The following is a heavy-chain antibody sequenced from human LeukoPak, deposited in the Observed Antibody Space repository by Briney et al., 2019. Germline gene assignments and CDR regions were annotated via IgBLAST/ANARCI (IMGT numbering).Heavy chain of an antibody. CDR3: AKGGQNYDFWRFGY. CDR2: INHSGST. D-gene: IGHD3-3*01. V-gene: IGHV4-34*01. Sequence: SETLSLTCAVYGGSFSGYYWSWIRQPPGKGLEWIGEINHSGSTNYNPSLKSRVTISVDTSKNQFSLKLSSVTAADTAVYYCAKGGQNYDFWRFGYWGQGTLVTVSS. CDR1: GGSFSGYY. J-gene: IGHJ4*02.